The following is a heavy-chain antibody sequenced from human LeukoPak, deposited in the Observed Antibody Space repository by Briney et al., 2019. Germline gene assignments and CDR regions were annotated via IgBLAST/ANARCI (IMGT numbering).Heavy chain of an antibody. CDR2: IGQDGSEK. D-gene: IGHD5-12*01. J-gene: IGHJ4*02. CDR3: ARSNSGYAESCY. Sequence: PGGSLRLSCAASGFTFRSYWMTWVRQAPGKGLEWVANIGQDGSEKYYVDSVKGRFTISRDNAKNSLYLQMNSLRAEDTAVYYCARSNSGYAESCYWGQGTLVTDSS. V-gene: IGHV3-7*01. CDR1: GFTFRSYW.